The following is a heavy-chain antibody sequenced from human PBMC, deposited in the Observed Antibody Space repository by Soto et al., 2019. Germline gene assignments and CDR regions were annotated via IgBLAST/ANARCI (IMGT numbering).Heavy chain of an antibody. CDR2: IKNKGGGGAT. D-gene: IGHD5-12*01. CDR1: GFTLSDAW. V-gene: IGHV3-15*01. J-gene: IGHJ5*02. CDR3: TTDNLRGDTSPQFDH. Sequence: KTGGSLRLSCAASGFTLSDAWMSWVRQAPGKGLEWVGRIKNKGGGGATDFAAPVKGRFSISRDHSKNTLYLQMHSLRTEDTAVYFCTTDNLRGDTSPQFDHWGQGTLVTVSS.